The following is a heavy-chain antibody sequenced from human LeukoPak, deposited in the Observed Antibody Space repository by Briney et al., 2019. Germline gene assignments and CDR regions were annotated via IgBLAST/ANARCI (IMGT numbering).Heavy chain of an antibody. J-gene: IGHJ4*02. Sequence: TGGSLRLSCAASGXSLRSSEMNWVRQAPGKGLEWVSSINSGSSDIYYAESVRGRFTISRDNAKNSLYLQMNSLRAEDTAVYYCARDTAAGFDYWGQGTLVTVSS. CDR3: ARDTAAGFDY. CDR2: INSGSSDI. D-gene: IGHD6-13*01. CDR1: GXSLRSSE. V-gene: IGHV3-21*01.